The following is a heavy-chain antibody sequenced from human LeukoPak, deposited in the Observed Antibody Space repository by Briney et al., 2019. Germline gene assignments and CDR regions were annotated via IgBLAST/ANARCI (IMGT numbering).Heavy chain of an antibody. D-gene: IGHD3-9*01. Sequence: ASVKVSCKASGYTFTSYAMNWVRQAPGQGLEWMGWINSNSGGTNYAQKFQARVTMTRDTSISTAYMELSRLRSDDTAVYYCARSPHILTGENFDFWGQGTLVTVSS. J-gene: IGHJ4*02. CDR1: GYTFTSYA. CDR3: ARSPHILTGENFDF. V-gene: IGHV1-2*02. CDR2: INSNSGGT.